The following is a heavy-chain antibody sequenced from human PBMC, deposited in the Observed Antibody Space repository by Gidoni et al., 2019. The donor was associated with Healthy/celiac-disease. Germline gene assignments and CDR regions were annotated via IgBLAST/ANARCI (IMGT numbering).Heavy chain of an antibody. J-gene: IGHJ6*02. V-gene: IGHV4-34*01. CDR2: INHSGST. CDR3: ARGRSIAARLYYYYYGMDV. D-gene: IGHD6-6*01. Sequence: QVQLQQWGAGLLKPSETLSLTCAVYGGSFSGYYWSWIRQPPGKGLEWIGEINHSGSTNYNPSLKSRVTISVDTSKNQFSLKLSSVTAADTAVYYCARGRSIAARLYYYYYGMDVWGQGTTVTVSS. CDR1: GGSFSGYY.